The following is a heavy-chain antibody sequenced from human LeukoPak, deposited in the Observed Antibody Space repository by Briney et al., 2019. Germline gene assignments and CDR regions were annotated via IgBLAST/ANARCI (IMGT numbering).Heavy chain of an antibody. D-gene: IGHD4/OR15-4a*01. J-gene: IGHJ4*01. Sequence: GGSLRLSCAASGFTFSNYAMSWVRQAPGKGLEWVTGINGRGDSTVYADAVKGRFTISRDNFKSTLYLQMNSLRVEDTAGYYCAKDQGSGHGAYTWGTFDFWGLETLVTVSS. V-gene: IGHV3-23*01. CDR1: GFTFSNYA. CDR2: INGRGDST. CDR3: AKDQGSGHGAYTWGTFDF.